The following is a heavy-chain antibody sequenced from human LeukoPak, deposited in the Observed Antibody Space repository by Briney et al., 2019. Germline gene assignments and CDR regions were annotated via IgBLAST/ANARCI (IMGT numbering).Heavy chain of an antibody. V-gene: IGHV4-4*07. D-gene: IGHD2-21*02. CDR2: IYTNGST. Sequence: ASETLSLTCTVSWGHIWCYYGSWSRQPAGKGLEWIGRIYTNGSTDYNPSLKSRVTISVDKSKNQFSLKLTSVTAADTAVYYCAGEGMVTASSPPLDYWGQGTLVTVSS. CDR1: WGHIWCYY. J-gene: IGHJ4*02. CDR3: AGEGMVTASSPPLDY.